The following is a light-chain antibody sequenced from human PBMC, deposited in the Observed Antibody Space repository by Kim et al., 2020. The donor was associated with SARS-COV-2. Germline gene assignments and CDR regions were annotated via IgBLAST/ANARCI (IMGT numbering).Light chain of an antibody. CDR1: NIGSES. J-gene: IGLJ3*02. Sequence: SYELTQPPSVSVAPGKTARIACGGDNIGSESVHWYQQKPGQAPVLLIYYDRDRPSEIPERFSGSNSGKTATLTISRVEAGDEADYYCQVWDSSSDHPVFGGGTQLTVL. CDR2: YDR. CDR3: QVWDSSSDHPV. V-gene: IGLV3-21*04.